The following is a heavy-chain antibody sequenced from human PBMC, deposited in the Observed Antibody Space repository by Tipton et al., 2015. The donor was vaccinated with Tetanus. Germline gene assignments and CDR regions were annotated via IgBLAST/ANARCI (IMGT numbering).Heavy chain of an antibody. D-gene: IGHD6-25*01. CDR1: GFSLSRYV. CDR2: ISADGHKN. Sequence: SLRLSCEVSGFSLSRYVIHWVRQPPSKGLEWVAEISADGHKNYNRDSVGGRFTISRDISRDTLYLQMTNLRPDDTAIYYCAREGLVFGPAKLSYFDFWGQGTLVTVSS. J-gene: IGHJ4*02. CDR3: AREGLVFGPAKLSYFDF. V-gene: IGHV3-30-3*01.